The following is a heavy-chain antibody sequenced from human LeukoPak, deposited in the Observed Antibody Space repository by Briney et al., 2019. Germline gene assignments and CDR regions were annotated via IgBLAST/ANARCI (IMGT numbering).Heavy chain of an antibody. Sequence: SETLSLTCAVSGYSISSGYYWGWIRQPPGKGLGWIASIYHSGSTYYNPSLKSRVTISVDTSKNQFSLKLTSVTAADTAVYYCARRCNSWPYYFDDWGQGTLVTVSS. CDR2: IYHSGST. CDR3: ARRCNSWPYYFDD. CDR1: GYSISSGYY. J-gene: IGHJ4*02. D-gene: IGHD6-13*01. V-gene: IGHV4-38-2*01.